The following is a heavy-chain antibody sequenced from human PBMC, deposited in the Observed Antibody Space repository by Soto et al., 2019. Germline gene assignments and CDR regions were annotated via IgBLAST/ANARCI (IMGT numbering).Heavy chain of an antibody. CDR1: GFTVSSNY. Sequence: EVQLVESGGGLVQPGGSLRLSCAASGFTVSSNYMSWVRQAPGKGLEWVSVIYSGGSTYYADSVKGRFTISRDNFKDTLYLQMNSLRAEDTAVYYCASNFLWVGDQSPYWGQGTLVTVSS. J-gene: IGHJ4*02. CDR3: ASNFLWVGDQSPY. CDR2: IYSGGST. V-gene: IGHV3-66*01. D-gene: IGHD3-10*01.